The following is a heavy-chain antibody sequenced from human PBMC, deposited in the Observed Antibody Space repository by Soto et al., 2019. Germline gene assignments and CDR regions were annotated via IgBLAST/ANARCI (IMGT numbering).Heavy chain of an antibody. J-gene: IGHJ3*01. CDR3: AHFIVVPPSGVFDV. Sequence: QITLKESGPALVKPTQTLTLTCTFSGFSLSTSGVGVGWIRQPPGKALEWLALIYWDGEKRYSPSQKSRLAITTDTSKNQVVLTMTNLDPVDTATYYCAHFIVVPPSGVFDVWGQGTMVAVSS. D-gene: IGHD2-2*01. CDR1: GFSLSTSGVG. V-gene: IGHV2-5*02. CDR2: IYWDGEK.